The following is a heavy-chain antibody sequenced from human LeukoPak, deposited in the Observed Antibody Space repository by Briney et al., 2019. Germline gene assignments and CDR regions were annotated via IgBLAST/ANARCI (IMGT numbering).Heavy chain of an antibody. J-gene: IGHJ3*02. CDR3: ARVQDDFWSGYSDAFDI. CDR2: IYYSGST. Sequence: SETLSLTCTVSGGSISSSSYYWGWICQPPGKGLEWIGSIYYSGSTYYNPSLKSRVTISVDTSKNQFSLKLSSVTAADTAVYYCARVQDDFWSGYSDAFDIWGQGTMVTVSS. CDR1: GGSISSSSYY. V-gene: IGHV4-39*07. D-gene: IGHD3-3*01.